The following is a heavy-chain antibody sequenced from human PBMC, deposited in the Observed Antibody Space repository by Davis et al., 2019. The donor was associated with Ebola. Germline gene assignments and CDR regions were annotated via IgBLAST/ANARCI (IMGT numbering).Heavy chain of an antibody. CDR1: GGSISPFY. CDR3: ARGGKCIDGVCYPATVLDY. CDR2: IYHSGST. Sequence: PSETLSLTCTVSGGSISPFYWSWIRQSPGKGLEWIGYIYHSGSTRFNPSLMRRLTFSVDKSTNQVSLDLASVTDADTAVYYCARGGKCIDGVCYPATVLDYWGQGALVTVSS. D-gene: IGHD2-8*01. V-gene: IGHV4-59*01. J-gene: IGHJ4*02.